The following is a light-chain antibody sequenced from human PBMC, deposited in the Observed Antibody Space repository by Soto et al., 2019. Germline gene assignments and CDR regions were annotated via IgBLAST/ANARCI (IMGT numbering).Light chain of an antibody. V-gene: IGKV3-15*01. Sequence: IVMTQSPATLSVSPGERATLSCRAGQTIYSNVAWYQQRPGQAPRLLIYRASTRATGVPARFSGSGSGTEFTLTISGLQSEDFALYYCQQYHNLWTFGQGTKVEIK. J-gene: IGKJ1*01. CDR1: QTIYSN. CDR2: RAS. CDR3: QQYHNLWT.